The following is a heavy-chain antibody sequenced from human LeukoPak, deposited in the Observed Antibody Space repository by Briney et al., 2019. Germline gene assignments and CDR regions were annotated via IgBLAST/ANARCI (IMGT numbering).Heavy chain of an antibody. CDR1: GYTFTGSY. CDR3: ASITWGVNWLDP. V-gene: IGHV1-2*02. J-gene: IGHJ5*02. D-gene: IGHD3-10*01. Sequence: ASVKVSCEASGYTFTGSYIHWVRQAPGQGLEYMGWIRPNSGVTDYAQKFQGRVTMTRDTSISTAYMDLSSLTSDDTAVYYCASITWGVNWLDPWGQGTRVTVSS. CDR2: IRPNSGVT.